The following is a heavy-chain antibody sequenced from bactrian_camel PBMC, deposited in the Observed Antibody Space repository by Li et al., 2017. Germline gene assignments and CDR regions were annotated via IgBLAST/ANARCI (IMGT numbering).Heavy chain of an antibody. CDR1: EGYYS. D-gene: IGHD4*01. J-gene: IGHJ4*01. CDR3: AAVRDLTAPNEYKY. V-gene: IGHV3S55*01. CDR2: LDNDGTT. Sequence: VQLVESGGGSVQPRGSLRLSCVASEGYYSMAWFRQAPGKEREKVAHLDNDGTTWYADFVKGRFSISQNNAKNTLYLQMNNLQPQDSAMYYCAAVRDLTAPNEYKYWGQGTQVTVS.